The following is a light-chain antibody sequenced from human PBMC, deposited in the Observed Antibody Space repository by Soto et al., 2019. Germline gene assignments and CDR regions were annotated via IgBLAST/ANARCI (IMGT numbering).Light chain of an antibody. CDR1: SSNIGAGYD. Sequence: QSVLTQPPSVSGAPGQRVTISCTGSSSNIGAGYDVHWYQQFPGTTPKLLIYANSNRPSGVPDRFSGSKSGTSASLAITGLQAEDEADYYCQSFDSTLNVVFGGGTKLTVL. CDR3: QSFDSTLNVV. CDR2: ANS. V-gene: IGLV1-40*01. J-gene: IGLJ2*01.